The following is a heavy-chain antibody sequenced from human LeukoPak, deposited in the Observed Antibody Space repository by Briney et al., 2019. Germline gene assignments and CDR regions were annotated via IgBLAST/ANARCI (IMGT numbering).Heavy chain of an antibody. CDR1: GYTFTSYG. J-gene: IGHJ4*02. CDR2: ISAYNGNT. D-gene: IGHD2-15*01. CDR3: ARDIGCSGRSCHRAGDY. V-gene: IGHV1-18*01. Sequence: EASVKVSCKASGYTFTSYGISWVRQAPGQGLEWMGWISAYNGNTNYAQKLQGRVTMTTDTSTSTAYMELRSLRFDDTAVYYCARDIGCSGRSCHRAGDYWGQGTLVTVSS.